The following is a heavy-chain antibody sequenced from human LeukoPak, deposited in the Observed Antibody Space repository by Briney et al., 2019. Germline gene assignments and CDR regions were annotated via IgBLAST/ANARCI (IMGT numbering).Heavy chain of an antibody. CDR1: AYTFTGYA. CDR3: ARDRRLAGNIVVVSSNWFDP. Sequence: ASVKVSCQASAYTFTGYAMHWVRQAPGQGLEWIGRLNPNSGGPEYAQKFQGRVTMTRDASITTAYMELSGLRSDDTAVYYCARDRRLAGNIVVVSSNWFDPWGQGTLVTVSS. CDR2: LNPNSGGP. V-gene: IGHV1-2*02. J-gene: IGHJ5*02. D-gene: IGHD2-15*01.